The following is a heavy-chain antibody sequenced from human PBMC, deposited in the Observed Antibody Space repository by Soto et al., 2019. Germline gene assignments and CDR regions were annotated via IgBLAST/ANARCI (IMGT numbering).Heavy chain of an antibody. Sequence: GGSLRLSCAASGFTFSSYGMHWVRQAPGKGLEWVAVISYDGSNKYYADSVKGRFTISRDNSKNTLYLQMNSLRAEDTAVYYCAKEHAAAGIFDYWGQGTLVTVSS. CDR3: AKEHAAAGIFDY. J-gene: IGHJ4*02. D-gene: IGHD6-13*01. CDR1: GFTFSSYG. CDR2: ISYDGSNK. V-gene: IGHV3-30*18.